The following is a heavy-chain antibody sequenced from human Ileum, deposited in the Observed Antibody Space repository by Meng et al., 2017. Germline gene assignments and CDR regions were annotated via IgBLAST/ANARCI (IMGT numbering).Heavy chain of an antibody. J-gene: IGHJ4*02. CDR3: ARHIVGPTPGMEY. Sequence: VQRQESGPGLVKPVGTLSLTCAGSGDSISSSGWWSWVRQPPGKGLEWIGQIYQSGSTNYNPSLKSRVTISIDRSENQLSLKLSSVTAADTAVYYCARHIVGPTPGMEYWGQGTLVTVSS. CDR1: GDSISSSGW. CDR2: IYQSGST. V-gene: IGHV4-4*02. D-gene: IGHD1-26*01.